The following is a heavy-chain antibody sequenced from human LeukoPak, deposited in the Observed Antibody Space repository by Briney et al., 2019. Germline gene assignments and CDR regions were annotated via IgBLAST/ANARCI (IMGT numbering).Heavy chain of an antibody. J-gene: IGHJ4*02. V-gene: IGHV1-18*01. CDR1: GYTFTSYG. D-gene: IGHD6-19*01. CDR3: ARDWGIAVAGEGGY. CDR2: ISAYDGNT. Sequence: ASVKVSCKASGYTFTSYGISWVRQAPGQGLEWMGWISAYDGNTNYAQKLQGRVTMTTDTSTSTAYMELRSLRSDDTAVYYCARDWGIAVAGEGGYWGQGTLVTVSS.